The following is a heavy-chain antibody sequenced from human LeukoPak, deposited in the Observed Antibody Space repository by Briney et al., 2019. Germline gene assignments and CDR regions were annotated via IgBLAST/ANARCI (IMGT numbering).Heavy chain of an antibody. D-gene: IGHD3-3*01. CDR2: IIPIFGTA. V-gene: IGHV1-69*05. CDR3: ARDITIFGVPYFDY. CDR1: GGTFSSYA. J-gene: IGHJ4*02. Sequence: VKVSCKASGGTFSSYAISWVRQAPGQGLEWMGGIIPIFGTANYAQKLQGRVTMTTDTSTSTAYMELRSLRSDDTAVYYCARDITIFGVPYFDYWGQGTLVTVSS.